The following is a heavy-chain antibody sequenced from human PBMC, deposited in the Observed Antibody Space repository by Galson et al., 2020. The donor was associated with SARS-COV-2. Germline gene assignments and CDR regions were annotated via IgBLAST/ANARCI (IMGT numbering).Heavy chain of an antibody. CDR1: GYTLTELS. J-gene: IGHJ4*02. V-gene: IGHV1-24*01. Sequence: DSVKVSCKVSGYTLTELSMHWVRQAPGKGLEWMGGFDPEDGETIYPQKFQGRVTMTEDTSTDTAYMELSSLRSEDTAVYYCATVPPGPHYDFWSGYYYWGQGTLVTVSS. CDR2: FDPEDGET. CDR3: ATVPPGPHYDFWSGYYY. D-gene: IGHD3-3*01.